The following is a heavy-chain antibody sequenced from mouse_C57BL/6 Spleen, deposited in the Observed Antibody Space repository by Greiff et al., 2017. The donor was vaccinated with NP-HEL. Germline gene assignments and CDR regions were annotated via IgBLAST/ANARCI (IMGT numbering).Heavy chain of an antibody. D-gene: IGHD2-12*01. CDR2: IDPSDSYT. Sequence: VQLQQSGAELVKPGASVKLSCKASGYTFTSYWMQWVKQRPGQGLEWIGEIDPSDSYTNYNQKFKGKATLTVDTSSSTAYMQLSSLTSEDSAVYYCARHDLYAMDYWGQGTSVTVSS. CDR3: ARHDLYAMDY. J-gene: IGHJ4*01. V-gene: IGHV1-50*01. CDR1: GYTFTSYW.